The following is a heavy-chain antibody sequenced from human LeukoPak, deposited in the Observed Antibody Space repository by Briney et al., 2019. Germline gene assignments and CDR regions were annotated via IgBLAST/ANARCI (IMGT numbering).Heavy chain of an antibody. J-gene: IGHJ5*02. CDR1: GFTLGSYA. CDR2: ISGLDGTT. Sequence: GGSLRLSCAASGFTLGSYAMSWVRQAPGKGLEWVSSISGLDGTTFYAGSVKGRFTISRDSSKNTLYLQMNSLRAEDTAVYYCAKEHSGSYPDPDRENWFDPWGQGTLVTVSS. D-gene: IGHD3-10*01. V-gene: IGHV3-23*01. CDR3: AKEHSGSYPDPDRENWFDP.